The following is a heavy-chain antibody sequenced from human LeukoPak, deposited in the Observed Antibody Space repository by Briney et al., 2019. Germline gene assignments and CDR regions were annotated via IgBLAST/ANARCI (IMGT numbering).Heavy chain of an antibody. CDR3: ARDPKSAVGYYYYGMEV. Sequence: SETLSLTCNVSGGSVSSGGYYWNWIRQPPGKGLEWIVHVSYSGSTNYNPSLKSRVTISLDTSKNQFSLKLSSMTAADTAVYFCARDPKSAVGYYYYGMEVWGQGTTVTVSS. CDR1: GGSVSSGGYY. J-gene: IGHJ6*02. V-gene: IGHV4-61*08. CDR2: VSYSGST. D-gene: IGHD6-19*01.